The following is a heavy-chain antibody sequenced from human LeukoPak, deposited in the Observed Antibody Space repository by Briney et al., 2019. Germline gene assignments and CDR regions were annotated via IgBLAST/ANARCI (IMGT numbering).Heavy chain of an antibody. V-gene: IGHV1-2*02. Sequence: ASVKVSCKASGYTFTGYYMHWVRQAPGQGLEWMGWINPNSGGTNYAQKFQGGVTMTRDTSISTAYMELSRLRSDDTAVYYCAREKKNWGRGVDYWGQGTLVTVSS. CDR1: GYTFTGYY. J-gene: IGHJ4*02. D-gene: IGHD7-27*01. CDR3: AREKKNWGRGVDY. CDR2: INPNSGGT.